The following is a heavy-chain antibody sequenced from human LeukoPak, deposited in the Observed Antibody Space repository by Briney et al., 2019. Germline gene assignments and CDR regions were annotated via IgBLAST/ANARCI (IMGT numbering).Heavy chain of an antibody. Sequence: SETLSLTCAVSGASISSSNYYWGWVRQSPGKGLEWIGDIYSSGNTYYNASLKSRVTMYIDTSKNQFSLKLSSVTAADTAMYYCAKSNGYGLIDYWGQGTLVTVSS. CDR1: GASISSSNYY. J-gene: IGHJ4*02. CDR3: AKSNGYGLIDY. V-gene: IGHV4-39*01. CDR2: IYSSGNT. D-gene: IGHD5-12*01.